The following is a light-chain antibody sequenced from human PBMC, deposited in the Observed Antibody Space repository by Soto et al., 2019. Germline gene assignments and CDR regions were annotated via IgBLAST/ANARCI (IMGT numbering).Light chain of an antibody. J-gene: IGLJ1*01. V-gene: IGLV1-47*02. CDR2: SNG. CDR1: RSDIGTNY. CDR3: ASWDDSLNGPV. Sequence: QSVLTQPPSASGTPGQRVVISCSGSRSDIGTNYVYWYQQVPGTAPKLLIYSNGQRPSGVPDRYSASKSGTSASLAISGLRSEDESDYYCASWDDSLNGPVFGAGTKVTVL.